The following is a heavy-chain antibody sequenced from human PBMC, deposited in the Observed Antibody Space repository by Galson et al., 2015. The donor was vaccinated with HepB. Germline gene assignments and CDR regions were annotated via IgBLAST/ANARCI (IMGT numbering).Heavy chain of an antibody. CDR1: GFTFSSYS. Sequence: SLRLSCAASGFTFSSYSMNWVRQAPGKGLEWVSYISSSSSTIYYADSVKGRFTISRDNAKNALYLQMNSLRAEDTAVYYCARETAAAGTYNWFDPWGQGTLVPVSS. CDR2: ISSSSSTI. V-gene: IGHV3-48*01. CDR3: ARETAAAGTYNWFDP. J-gene: IGHJ5*02. D-gene: IGHD6-13*01.